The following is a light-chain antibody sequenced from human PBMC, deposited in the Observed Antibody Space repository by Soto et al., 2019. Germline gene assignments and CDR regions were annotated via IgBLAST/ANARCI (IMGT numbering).Light chain of an antibody. J-gene: IGLJ3*02. Sequence: QSVLTQPPSVSGAPGQRVTISCTGSSSNIGAGYDVHWYQQLPGTAPKLLISGNSNRPSGVPDRFSGSKSGTSASLAITGLQDEDEADYYCQSYDSSLSGWVVGGGTKLTVL. CDR2: GNS. CDR1: SSNIGAGYD. V-gene: IGLV1-40*01. CDR3: QSYDSSLSGWV.